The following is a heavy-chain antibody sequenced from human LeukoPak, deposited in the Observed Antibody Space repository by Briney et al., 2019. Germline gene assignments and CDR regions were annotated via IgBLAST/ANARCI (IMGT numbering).Heavy chain of an antibody. CDR3: ARVTYYYDSSGYSYYYYMDV. V-gene: IGHV3-11*04. D-gene: IGHD3-22*01. CDR2: ISSSGSTI. J-gene: IGHJ6*03. Sequence: PGGSLRLSCAASGFTFSDYYMSWIRQAPGKGLEWVSYISSSGSTIYYADSVKGRFTISRDNAKNSLYLQMNSLRAEDTAVYYCARVTYYYDSSGYSYYYYMDVWGKGTTVTVSS. CDR1: GFTFSDYY.